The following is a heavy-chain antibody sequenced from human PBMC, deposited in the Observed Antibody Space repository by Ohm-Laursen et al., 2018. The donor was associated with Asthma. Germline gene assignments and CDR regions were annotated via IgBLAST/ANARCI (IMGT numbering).Heavy chain of an antibody. CDR2: IKEDGSDK. J-gene: IGHJ4*02. V-gene: IGHV3-7*01. CDR3: ASDTHWNSDSPGSGY. D-gene: IGHD3-10*01. CDR1: GYTFSRYS. Sequence: SLRLSCAASGYTFSRYSIHWVRQVPGKGLEWLANIKEDGSDKHYVDSVRGRFTTSRDNAKNSVYLQMDSLGAEDTAVYFCASDTHWNSDSPGSGYWGQGTLVTVSS.